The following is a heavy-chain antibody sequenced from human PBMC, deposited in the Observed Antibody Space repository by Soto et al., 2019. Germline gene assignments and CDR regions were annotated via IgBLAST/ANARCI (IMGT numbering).Heavy chain of an antibody. CDR3: ARWWSGSRQGFDP. D-gene: IGHD3-3*01. CDR1: GGSISSGDYY. V-gene: IGHV4-31*03. Sequence: QVQLQESGPGLVKPSQTLSLTCTVSGGSISSGDYYWSWIRQHPGKGLEWIGYIYYSGSTYYNPSLKCRVTISVDKSKNQFSLKLSSVTAADTAVYYCARWWSGSRQGFDPWGQGTLVTVSS. J-gene: IGHJ5*02. CDR2: IYYSGST.